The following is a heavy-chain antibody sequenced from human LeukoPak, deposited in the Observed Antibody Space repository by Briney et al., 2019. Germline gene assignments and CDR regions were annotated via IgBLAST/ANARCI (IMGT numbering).Heavy chain of an antibody. J-gene: IGHJ4*02. CDR2: ISLTGLT. CDR3: SRENGAFSPFGY. CDR1: GGSISNTNW. V-gene: IGHV4-4*02. Sequence: SETLSLTCGVSGGSISNTNWWSWVRQPPGQGLEWIGEISLTGLTHYNPSLESRVTVSLDKSKNQLSLNLTSVTAADTAEYYCSRENGAFSPFGYWGQGTLVTVLS. D-gene: IGHD2-8*01.